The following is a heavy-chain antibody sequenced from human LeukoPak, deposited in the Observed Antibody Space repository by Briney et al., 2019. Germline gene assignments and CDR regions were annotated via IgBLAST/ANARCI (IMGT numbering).Heavy chain of an antibody. CDR3: ARDNSVEDTAWWFDP. V-gene: IGHV1-46*01. CDR2: INPSGGST. J-gene: IGHJ5*02. D-gene: IGHD4-23*01. CDR1: GYTFTSYY. Sequence: GASVKVSCKASGYTFTSYYMHWVRQAPGQGLEWMGIINPSGGSTSYAEKFQGRVTMTRDMSTSTDYMELSSLRSEDTAVYYCARDNSVEDTAWWFDPGGQGTLVTVSS.